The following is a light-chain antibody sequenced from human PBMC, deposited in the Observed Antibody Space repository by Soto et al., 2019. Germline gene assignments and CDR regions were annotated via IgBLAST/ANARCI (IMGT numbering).Light chain of an antibody. Sequence: EIVMTQTPLSLSVTPGQPASISCTSSQSLLHSDGKIYVYWYQQRPGQTPQLLISEVSYRFSGLPARFSGSGSGTDFTLKISRVEAEHVWVYYCMQSLHPPCTFGQGPKVE. V-gene: IGKV2D-29*01. CDR3: MQSLHPPCT. J-gene: IGKJ1*01. CDR1: QSLLHSDGKIY. CDR2: EVS.